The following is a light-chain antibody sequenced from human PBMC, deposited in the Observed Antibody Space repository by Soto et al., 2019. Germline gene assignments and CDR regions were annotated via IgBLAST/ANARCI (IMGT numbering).Light chain of an antibody. CDR1: SSDVGGYNY. V-gene: IGLV2-14*01. CDR3: SSYSSSTIRV. J-gene: IGLJ1*01. CDR2: EVT. Sequence: QSVLTQPASVSGSPGQSITITCTGTSSDVGGYNYVSWYQHHPGKAPKLMIYEVTNRPSGISNRFSGSKSGNTASLSISGLQAEDEADYYCSSYSSSTIRVFGTWTKVTVL.